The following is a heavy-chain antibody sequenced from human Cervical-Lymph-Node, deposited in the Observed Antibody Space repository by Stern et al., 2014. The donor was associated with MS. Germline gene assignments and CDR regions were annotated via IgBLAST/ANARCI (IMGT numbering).Heavy chain of an antibody. D-gene: IGHD6-6*01. CDR2: IYWDDDT. CDR1: GFSPTTNGVA. J-gene: IGHJ4*02. Sequence: QITLKESGPTLVIPTQTLTLTCTFSGFSPTTNGVAVGWIRQPPRKALEWLALIYWDDDTRYSPSLKSRLTITKDTSKNQVLLTMTNVEPVDTATYYCAHRDDWQLDFAYWGQGILVTVSS. V-gene: IGHV2-5*02. CDR3: AHRDDWQLDFAY.